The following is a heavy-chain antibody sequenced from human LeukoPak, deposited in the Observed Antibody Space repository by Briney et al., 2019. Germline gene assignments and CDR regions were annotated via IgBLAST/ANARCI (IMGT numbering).Heavy chain of an antibody. J-gene: IGHJ4*02. D-gene: IGHD2-15*01. CDR3: ARGDCSGGSCYLPSY. V-gene: IGHV3-30*02. CDR1: GFTFNSYG. CDR2: ISYDGSNT. Sequence: GGSLRLSCAASGFTFNSYGMHWVRQAPGKGLEWLAFISYDGSNTYYADSVKGRFTISRDNAKNSLYLQMNSLRAEDTAVYYCARGDCSGGSCYLPSYWGQGTLVTVSS.